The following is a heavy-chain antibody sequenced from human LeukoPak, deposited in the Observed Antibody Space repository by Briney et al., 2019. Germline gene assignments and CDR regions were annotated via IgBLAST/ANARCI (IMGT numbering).Heavy chain of an antibody. CDR3: ARDSSGYYGEGNFDY. D-gene: IGHD3-22*01. J-gene: IGHJ4*02. Sequence: VASVTVSCKASGGTFSSYAISWVRQAPGQGLEWMGRIIPIFGIANYAQKFQGRVTITANKSTSTAYMELSSLRSEDTAVYYCARDSSGYYGEGNFDYWGQGTLVTVSS. CDR1: GGTFSSYA. V-gene: IGHV1-69*04. CDR2: IIPIFGIA.